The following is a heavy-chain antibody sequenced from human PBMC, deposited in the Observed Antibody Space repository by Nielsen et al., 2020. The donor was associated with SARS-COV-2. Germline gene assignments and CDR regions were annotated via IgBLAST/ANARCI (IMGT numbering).Heavy chain of an antibody. V-gene: IGHV4-59*13. D-gene: IGHD6-13*01. Sequence: SDTLSLTRTGFGGSIATYYWSWIRQPPGKGLEWIVHIFNTGSTSYNPSLRSRVTILVDTSKNHFSLKLTSVTAADTAVYYCARDRWQQLVPTYWGQGTLVTVSS. J-gene: IGHJ4*02. CDR1: GGSIATYY. CDR3: ARDRWQQLVPTY. CDR2: IFNTGST.